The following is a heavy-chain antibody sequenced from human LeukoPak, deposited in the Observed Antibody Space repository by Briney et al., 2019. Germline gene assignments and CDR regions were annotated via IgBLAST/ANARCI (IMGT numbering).Heavy chain of an antibody. CDR1: GYTFTGYY. CDR2: INPNSGGT. V-gene: IGHV1-2*02. CDR3: ARGPQGYYDSTRSFDI. J-gene: IGHJ3*02. Sequence: ASVKASCKASGYTFTGYYMHWVRQAPGQGLEWMGWINPNSGGTNYAQKFQGRVTMTRDTSISTAYMELSRLRSDDTAVYYCARGPQGYYDSTRSFDIWGQGTMVTVSS. D-gene: IGHD3-22*01.